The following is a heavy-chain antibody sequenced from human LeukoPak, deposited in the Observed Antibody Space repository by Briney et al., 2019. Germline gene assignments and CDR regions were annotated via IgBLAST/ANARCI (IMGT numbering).Heavy chain of an antibody. CDR1: GFTFTTYW. Sequence: PGGSLGLSCAASGFTFTTYWMHWVRQAPGKGLVWVSRVKGDGSHTNYAESVTGRFTISRDNAKNTVYLQMNSLRAEDTAVYYCARSEYEYGYGHWGLDVWGQGTTVTVSS. V-gene: IGHV3-74*01. D-gene: IGHD3-16*01. CDR2: VKGDGSHT. CDR3: ARSEYEYGYGHWGLDV. J-gene: IGHJ6*02.